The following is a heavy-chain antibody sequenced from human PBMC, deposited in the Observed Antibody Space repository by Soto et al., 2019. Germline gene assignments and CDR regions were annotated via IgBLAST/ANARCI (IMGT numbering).Heavy chain of an antibody. V-gene: IGHV3-30*18. Sequence: GGSLTLSCAASGFTFSSYGMHWVRQAPGKGLEWVAVISYDGSNKYYADSVKGRFTISRDNSKNTLYLQMNSLRAEDTAVYYCAKELTPYYYDSPYFDYWGQGTLVTVS. D-gene: IGHD3-22*01. J-gene: IGHJ4*02. CDR2: ISYDGSNK. CDR1: GFTFSSYG. CDR3: AKELTPYYYDSPYFDY.